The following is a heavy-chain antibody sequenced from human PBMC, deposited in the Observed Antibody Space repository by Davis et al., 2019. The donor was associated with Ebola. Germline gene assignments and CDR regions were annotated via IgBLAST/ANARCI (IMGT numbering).Heavy chain of an antibody. CDR1: GFTFSSYW. V-gene: IGHV3-7*03. J-gene: IGHJ3*01. CDR2: IRHDGSKK. CDR3: ATELTGDAFDV. Sequence: GESLKISCAASGFTFSSYWMNWVRQGPGKGLEWVANIRHDGSKKNYVDSVKGRFTISRDNASLHLQMSSLRAEDTAVYYCATELTGDAFDVWGRGTMATVS. D-gene: IGHD7-27*01.